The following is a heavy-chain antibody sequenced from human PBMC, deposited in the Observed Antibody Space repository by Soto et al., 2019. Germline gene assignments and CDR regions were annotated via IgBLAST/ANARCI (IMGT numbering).Heavy chain of an antibody. D-gene: IGHD5-18*01. CDR1: GGTFGIQG. V-gene: IGHV1-69*13. CDR2: FIAMLGTP. J-gene: IGHJ4*02. Sequence: SVKVSCKASGGTFGIQGIAWVRQAPVQGLEWMGGFIAMLGTPTYAKKVQGRATISADESLTSSYLELRSLRSEDTGVYFCARGAMANFDYWGQGTVVTVSS. CDR3: ARGAMANFDY.